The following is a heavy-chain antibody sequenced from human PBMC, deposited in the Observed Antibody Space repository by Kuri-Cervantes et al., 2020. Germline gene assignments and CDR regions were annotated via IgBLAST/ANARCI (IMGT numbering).Heavy chain of an antibody. CDR1: GGTFTSYD. V-gene: IGHV1-69*13. J-gene: IGHJ4*02. Sequence: SVKVSCKASGGTFTSYDISWVRQAPGQGLEWMGGIIPIFGTANYAQKFQGRVTITADESTSTAYMELSSLRSEDTAVYYCARGGSDFWSGYFCYWGQGSLVTVSS. D-gene: IGHD3-3*01. CDR2: IIPIFGTA. CDR3: ARGGSDFWSGYFCY.